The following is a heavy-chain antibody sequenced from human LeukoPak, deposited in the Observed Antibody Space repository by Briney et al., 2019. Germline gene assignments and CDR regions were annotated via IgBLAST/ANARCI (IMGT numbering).Heavy chain of an antibody. CDR3: ATGEDYDSSGY. CDR2: INHSGST. V-gene: IGHV4-34*01. D-gene: IGHD3-22*01. J-gene: IGHJ4*02. Sequence: SETLSLTCAVYGGSFSGYYWSWIRQPPGKGLEWIGEINHSGSTNYNPSLKSRVTISVDTSKNQFSLKLSSVTAADTAVYYCATGEDYDSSGYWGQGALVTVSS. CDR1: GGSFSGYY.